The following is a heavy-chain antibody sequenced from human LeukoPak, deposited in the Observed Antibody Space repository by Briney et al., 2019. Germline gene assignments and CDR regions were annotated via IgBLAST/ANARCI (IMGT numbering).Heavy chain of an antibody. J-gene: IGHJ3*02. CDR2: IDGSGSS. CDR1: GYSISSGYL. V-gene: IGHV4-38-2*02. CDR3: ARTQGYGYDDAFDI. D-gene: IGHD5-18*01. Sequence: SETLSLTCTVSGYSISSGYLWGWIRPPPGKGLEWIGSIDGSGSSYYNPSLKSRVIISVDTSRNQFSLKMTSVTAADTAVYYCARTQGYGYDDAFDIWGQGTMVTVSS.